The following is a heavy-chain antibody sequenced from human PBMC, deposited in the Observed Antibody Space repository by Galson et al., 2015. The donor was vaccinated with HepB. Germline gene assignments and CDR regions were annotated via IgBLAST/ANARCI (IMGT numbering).Heavy chain of an antibody. V-gene: IGHV3-33*01. J-gene: IGHJ4*02. Sequence: SLRLSCAASGFTFNTYGMHWVRQAPGKGLEWVALIWSDGSNQYYADSVQGRFTISRDNSRNTLYLQMNSLRAEDTALYYCAREAHIAAPACLDSWGQGTLVTASS. CDR3: AREAHIAAPACLDS. CDR2: IWSDGSNQ. CDR1: GFTFNTYG. D-gene: IGHD6-13*01.